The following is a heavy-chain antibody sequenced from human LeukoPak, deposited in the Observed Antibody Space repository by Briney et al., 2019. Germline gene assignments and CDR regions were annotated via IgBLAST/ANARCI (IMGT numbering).Heavy chain of an antibody. Sequence: SETLSLTCAVYGGSFSGYYWSWIRQPPGKGLEWIGEINHSGSTNYNPSLKSRVTISVDTSKNQFSLKLSSVTAADTAAYYCAGLIVVVPAAKFGGWFDPWGQGTLVTVSS. V-gene: IGHV4-34*01. J-gene: IGHJ5*02. CDR2: INHSGST. D-gene: IGHD2-2*01. CDR3: AGLIVVVPAAKFGGWFDP. CDR1: GGSFSGYY.